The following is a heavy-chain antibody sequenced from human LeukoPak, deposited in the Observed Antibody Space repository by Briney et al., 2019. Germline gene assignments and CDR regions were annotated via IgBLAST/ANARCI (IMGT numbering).Heavy chain of an antibody. J-gene: IGHJ6*03. D-gene: IGHD3-3*01. CDR3: ARHRRDHDFWSGSNPTDYYYYMDV. CDR1: GGSISSSNYY. V-gene: IGHV4-39*01. Sequence: SETLSLTCTVSGGSISSSNYYWGWLRQPPGNGLEWIGTIYYSGHTYYNPSLKSRVTIFVDTSQNQFSLKLSSVTAADTAVYYCARHRRDHDFWSGSNPTDYYYYMDVWGKGTSVTVSS. CDR2: IYYSGHT.